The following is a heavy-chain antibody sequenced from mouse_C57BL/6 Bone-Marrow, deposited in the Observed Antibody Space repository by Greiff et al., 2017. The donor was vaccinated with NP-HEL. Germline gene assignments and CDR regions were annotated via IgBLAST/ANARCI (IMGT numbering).Heavy chain of an antibody. J-gene: IGHJ4*01. CDR2: IDPSDSST. Sequence: QVQLQQPGAELVKPGASVKLSCKASGYTFTSYWMQWVKQRPGQGLEWIGEIDPSDSSTNYNQKFKGKATLPVDTSSSTAYMQLSSLTSEDSAVYYCARPPYGSSYPDAMDYWGQGTSVTVSS. V-gene: IGHV1-50*01. CDR1: GYTFTSYW. D-gene: IGHD1-1*01. CDR3: ARPPYGSSYPDAMDY.